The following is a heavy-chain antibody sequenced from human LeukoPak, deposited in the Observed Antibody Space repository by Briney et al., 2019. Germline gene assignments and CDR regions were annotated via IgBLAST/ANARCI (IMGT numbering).Heavy chain of an antibody. Sequence: SETLSLTYNVSGGSISSYYRSWIRQPPGKGLEWIGYTYTTGNTNYNPSLKSRVTMSVDTSKNQFSPKLSSVTAADTAVYYCASSLVITIFGVVRKLYYFDYWGQGTLVTVSS. J-gene: IGHJ4*02. CDR1: GGSISSYY. D-gene: IGHD3-3*01. CDR3: ASSLVITIFGVVRKLYYFDY. CDR2: TYTTGNT. V-gene: IGHV4-4*09.